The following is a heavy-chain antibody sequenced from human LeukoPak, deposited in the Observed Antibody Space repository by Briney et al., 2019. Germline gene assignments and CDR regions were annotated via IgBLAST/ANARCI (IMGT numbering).Heavy chain of an antibody. CDR1: GFTFSSYG. Sequence: GGSLRLSCAASGFTFSSYGMHWVRQAPGKGLEWVATIWYDGSNEYYADSVKGRFTISRDNSKNTLSLQMNSLRAEDTAVYYCARDRRNGDEGCDYWGQGTLVTVSS. CDR2: IWYDGSNE. J-gene: IGHJ4*02. D-gene: IGHD1-1*01. V-gene: IGHV3-33*01. CDR3: ARDRRNGDEGCDY.